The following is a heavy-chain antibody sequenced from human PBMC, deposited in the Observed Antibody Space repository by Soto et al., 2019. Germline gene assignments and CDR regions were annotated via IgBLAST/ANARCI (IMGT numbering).Heavy chain of an antibody. CDR3: AKDWCSGTTCYCLEN. CDR1: GFTFSSYA. V-gene: IGHV3-23*01. J-gene: IGHJ4*02. D-gene: IGHD1-7*01. CDR2: VSGSSGSK. Sequence: EVQLLESGGGLVQPGGSLRLSCAASGFTFSSYAMSWVRQAPGKGLEWVSSVSGSSGSKSYADSVKGRFTISRDNSKSTVYLQMNSLRAEDTAVYFCAKDWCSGTTCYCLENWVQGTLVTVSS.